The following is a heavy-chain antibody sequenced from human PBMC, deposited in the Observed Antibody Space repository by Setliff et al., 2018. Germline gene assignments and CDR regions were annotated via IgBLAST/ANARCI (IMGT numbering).Heavy chain of an antibody. CDR3: AREARYSYATDYQFDY. V-gene: IGHV4-34*01. D-gene: IGHD5-18*01. Sequence: SETLSLTCAVYGGSFSGYYWSWIRQPPGKGLEWIGEINHSGSTNYNPSLKSRVTISVDTSKNQFSLKLSSVTAADTAVYYCAREARYSYATDYQFDYWGQGTLVTVSS. CDR1: GGSFSGYY. J-gene: IGHJ4*02. CDR2: INHSGST.